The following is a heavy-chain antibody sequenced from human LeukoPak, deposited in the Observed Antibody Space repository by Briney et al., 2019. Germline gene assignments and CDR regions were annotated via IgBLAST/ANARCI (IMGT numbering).Heavy chain of an antibody. CDR3: AKEEGFLDY. Sequence: GGSLRHSCAASGFTFSSYAMSWVRQAPGKGLEWVSAISGSGGSTYYADSVKGRFTISRDNSKNTLYLQIIRLRAEVTVVYYCAKEEGFLDYWGQGTLVTVSS. J-gene: IGHJ4*02. V-gene: IGHV3-23*01. D-gene: IGHD2-15*01. CDR2: ISGSGGST. CDR1: GFTFSSYA.